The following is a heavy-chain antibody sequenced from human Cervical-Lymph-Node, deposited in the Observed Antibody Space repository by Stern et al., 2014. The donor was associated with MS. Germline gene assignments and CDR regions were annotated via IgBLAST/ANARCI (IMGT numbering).Heavy chain of an antibody. CDR3: ARGRGGNYRYYFDY. V-gene: IGHV3-21*01. J-gene: IGHJ4*02. CDR1: GFTFSSYS. Sequence: EEQLVESGGGLVKPWGSLRLSCAASGFTFSSYSMHWVRQAPGKGLEWVASISSGGRYIYYADSLKGRFTISRDNAQQSLYLQMNSRRAEDTAVYYCARGRGGNYRYYFDYWGQGTLVTVSS. D-gene: IGHD4-23*01. CDR2: ISSGGRYI.